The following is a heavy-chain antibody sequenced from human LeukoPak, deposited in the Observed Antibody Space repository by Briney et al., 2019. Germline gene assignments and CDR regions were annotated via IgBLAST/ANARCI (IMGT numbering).Heavy chain of an antibody. J-gene: IGHJ3*02. Sequence: SQTLSLTCGISGDSVSRTAAGWSWIRQSPSRGLEWLGRIYYRTQWYDDYAVSVRSRISINPDTSKNQFSLQLNSVTPEDTAIYYCARGGLVRGTINSSIAFDIWGQGTMVTVSS. V-gene: IGHV6-1*01. D-gene: IGHD3-10*01. CDR1: GDSVSRTAAG. CDR2: IYYRTQWYD. CDR3: ARGGLVRGTINSSIAFDI.